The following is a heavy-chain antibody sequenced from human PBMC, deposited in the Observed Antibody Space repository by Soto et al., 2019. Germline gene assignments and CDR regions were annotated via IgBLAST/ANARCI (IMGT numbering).Heavy chain of an antibody. CDR3: ARGLGYCSGGTCYRYFDP. D-gene: IGHD2-15*01. CDR2: ISDSGGHT. J-gene: IGHJ2*01. CDR1: GFTFSSYA. V-gene: IGHV3-23*01. Sequence: EVQLLESGGGLVQPGGSLRLSCAASGFTFSSYAISWVRQAPGKGLEWVSVISDSGGHTHYADSVQGRFTISRDNSKNMLYLHMDSLRGEDTAVYYCARGLGYCSGGTCYRYFDPWGRGTLVTVSS.